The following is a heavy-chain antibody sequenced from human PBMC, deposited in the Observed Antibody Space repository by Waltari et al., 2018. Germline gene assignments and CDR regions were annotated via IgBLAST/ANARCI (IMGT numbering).Heavy chain of an antibody. CDR3: ARDTNSPYYYMDV. CDR1: GFTFSSYW. J-gene: IGHJ6*03. CDR2: IKQDGSEK. Sequence: EVQLVESGGGLVQPGGSLRLSCAVSGFTFSSYWISWGRQAPGKGLEWVANIKQDGSEKYYVDSVKGRFTISRDNAKNSLYLQMNSLRAEDTAVYYCARDTNSPYYYMDVWGKGTTVTVSS. D-gene: IGHD2-2*01. V-gene: IGHV3-7*01.